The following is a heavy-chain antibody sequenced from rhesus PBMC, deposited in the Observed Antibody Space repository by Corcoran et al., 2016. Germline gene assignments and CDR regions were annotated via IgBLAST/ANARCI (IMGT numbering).Heavy chain of an antibody. Sequence: QVQLQESGPGLLKPSETLSLTCAVSGGSISGGYGWGWIRQPPGKGLEWIGSIYNNSGNTYYNPPITSRVTISTGTTKNQFSMKLSSVTAADTAVYYCARDQSGDYEDDYGYYLFGYWGQGVLVTVSS. V-gene: IGHV4S7*01. CDR1: GGSISGGYG. CDR2: IYNNSGNT. CDR3: ARDQSGDYEDDYGYYLFGY. J-gene: IGHJ4*01. D-gene: IGHD3-9*01.